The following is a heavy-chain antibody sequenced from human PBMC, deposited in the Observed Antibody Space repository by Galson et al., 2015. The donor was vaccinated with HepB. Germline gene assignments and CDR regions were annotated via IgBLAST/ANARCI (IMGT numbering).Heavy chain of an antibody. CDR2: ISYDGSNK. CDR3: ARKISSWYGKGYFDL. J-gene: IGHJ2*01. CDR1: GFTFSSYA. D-gene: IGHD6-13*01. Sequence: SLRLSCAASGFTFSSYAMHWVRQAPGKGLEWVAIISYDGSNKYYADSVKGRFTISRDNSKNTLYLQMNSLRAEDTALYYCARKISSWYGKGYFDLWGRGTLVTVSS. V-gene: IGHV3-30*04.